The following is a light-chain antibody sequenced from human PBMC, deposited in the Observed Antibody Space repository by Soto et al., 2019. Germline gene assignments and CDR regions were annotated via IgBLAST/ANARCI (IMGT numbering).Light chain of an antibody. V-gene: IGKV1-27*01. CDR3: QKYKSASRT. J-gene: IGKJ1*01. Sequence: DIQMTQSPSSLSASVGDRVTITCRASQGISSYLAWYQQKPGKVPKLLIYAASTLQTGVPSRFSGSGSGKDFTLTISSLQPEDSATYYCQKYKSASRTFGQGTKGEIK. CDR1: QGISSY. CDR2: AAS.